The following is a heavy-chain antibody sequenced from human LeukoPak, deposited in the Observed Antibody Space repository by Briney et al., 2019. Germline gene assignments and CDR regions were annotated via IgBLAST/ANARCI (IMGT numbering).Heavy chain of an antibody. V-gene: IGHV1-3*03. D-gene: IGHD3-10*01. Sequence: ASVKVSCKASGYTFTSYAMHWVRQAPGQRLEWMGWINAGNGNTKYSQEFQGRVTITRDTSASTAYMELSSLRSEDMAVYYCARGGGYGLAHGWFDPWGQGTLVTVSS. CDR1: GYTFTSYA. CDR3: ARGGGYGLAHGWFDP. J-gene: IGHJ5*02. CDR2: INAGNGNT.